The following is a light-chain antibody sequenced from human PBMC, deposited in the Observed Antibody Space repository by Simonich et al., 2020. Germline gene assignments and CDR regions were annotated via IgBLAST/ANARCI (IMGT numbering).Light chain of an antibody. CDR1: QSVSSN. Sequence: EIVMTQSPATLSVSPGERATLSCRASQSVSSNLAWYQQKPGQAPRLLIYGASTRATGIPARFSGSVSGTEFTLTISSMQSEDFAVYYCQQRSNWPLTFGGGTKVEIK. CDR3: QQRSNWPLT. CDR2: GAS. J-gene: IGKJ4*01. V-gene: IGKV3-15*01.